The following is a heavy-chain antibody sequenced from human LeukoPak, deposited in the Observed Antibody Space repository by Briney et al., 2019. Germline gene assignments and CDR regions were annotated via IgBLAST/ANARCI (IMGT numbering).Heavy chain of an antibody. J-gene: IGHJ6*02. D-gene: IGHD6-13*01. V-gene: IGHV1-18*01. CDR2: ISAYNGNT. CDR3: ARDLDSSSWFYYYYGMDV. CDR1: VYTFTSYG. Sequence: GASVQVSCKASVYTFTSYGISWVRQAPGQGLEWMGWISAYNGNTNYAQKLQGRVTMTTDTSTSTAYMELRSLRSDDTAVYYCARDLDSSSWFYYYYGMDVWGQGTTVTVSS.